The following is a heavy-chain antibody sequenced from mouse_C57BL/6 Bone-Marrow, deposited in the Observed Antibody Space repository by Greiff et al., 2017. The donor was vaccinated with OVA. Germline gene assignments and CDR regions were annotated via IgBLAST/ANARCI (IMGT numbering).Heavy chain of an antibody. CDR1: GYTFTSYG. Sequence: VQLQQSGAELARPGASVKLSCKASGYTFTSYGISWVKQRTGQGLEWIGEIYPRSGNTYYNEKFKGKATLTADKSSSTAYIELRSLTSEDSAVYFCARRGQLRLQNAMDYWGQGTSVTVSS. J-gene: IGHJ4*01. D-gene: IGHD3-2*02. V-gene: IGHV1-81*01. CDR3: ARRGQLRLQNAMDY. CDR2: IYPRSGNT.